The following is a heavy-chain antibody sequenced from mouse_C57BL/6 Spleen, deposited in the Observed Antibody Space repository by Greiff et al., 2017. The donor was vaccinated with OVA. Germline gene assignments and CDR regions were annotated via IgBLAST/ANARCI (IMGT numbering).Heavy chain of an antibody. J-gene: IGHJ1*03. CDR1: GYTFTSYW. CDR3: AREEIYYCNPHWYFDV. V-gene: IGHV1-52*01. D-gene: IGHD2-1*01. Sequence: VQLQQPGAELVRPGSSVKLSCKASGYTFTSYWMHWVKQRPIQGLEWIGNIDPSDSETHYNQKFKDKATLTVDKSSSTAYMQLSSLTSEDSAVYYCAREEIYYCNPHWYFDVWGTGTTVTVSS. CDR2: IDPSDSET.